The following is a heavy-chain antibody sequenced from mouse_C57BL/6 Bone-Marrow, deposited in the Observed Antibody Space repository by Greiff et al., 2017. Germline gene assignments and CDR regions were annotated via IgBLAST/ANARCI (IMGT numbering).Heavy chain of an antibody. CDR1: GYTFTSYW. V-gene: IGHV1-55*01. D-gene: IGHD2-4*01. CDR3: AREGIYYDYHWCFDV. J-gene: IGHJ1*03. CDR2: IYPGSGST. Sequence: VQLQQSGAELVKPGASVKMSCKASGYTFTSYWITWVKQRPGQGLEWIGDIYPGSGSTNYNEKFKSKATLTVDTSSSTAYMQLSSLTSEDSAVYYCAREGIYYDYHWCFDVGGTGTTVTVSS.